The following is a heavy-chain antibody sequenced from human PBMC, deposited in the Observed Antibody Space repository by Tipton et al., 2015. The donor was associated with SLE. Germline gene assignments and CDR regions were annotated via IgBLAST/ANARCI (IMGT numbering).Heavy chain of an antibody. CDR1: GYSISSGFY. J-gene: IGHJ3*02. CDR2: IYHSGST. V-gene: IGHV4-38-2*01. CDR3: ARVSYREAFDI. D-gene: IGHD1-26*01. Sequence: TLSLTCAVSGYSISSGFYWGWIRQPPGKGLEWIGSIYHSGSTYYNPSLKSRVTISVDTSKNQFSLKLSSVTAADTAVYYCARVSYREAFDIWGQGTMVTVSS.